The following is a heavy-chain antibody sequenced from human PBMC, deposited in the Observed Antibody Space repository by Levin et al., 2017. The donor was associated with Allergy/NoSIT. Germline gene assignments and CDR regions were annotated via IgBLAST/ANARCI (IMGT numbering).Heavy chain of an antibody. CDR1: GFTFSDYY. CDR2: ISSSGSTI. CDR3: ARDPQASGKASYYYYYGMDV. D-gene: IGHD6-19*01. Sequence: GGSLRLSCAASGFTFSDYYMSWIRQAPGKGLEWVSYISSSGSTIYYADSVKGRFTISRDNAKNSLYLQMNSLRAEDTAVYYCARDPQASGKASYYYYYGMDVWGQGTTVTVSS. V-gene: IGHV3-11*01. J-gene: IGHJ6*02.